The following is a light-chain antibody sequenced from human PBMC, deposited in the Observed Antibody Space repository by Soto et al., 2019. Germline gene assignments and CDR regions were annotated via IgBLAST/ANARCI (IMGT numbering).Light chain of an antibody. CDR1: SSNIESNT. CDR2: SNY. CDR3: AAWDNSLSGLV. V-gene: IGLV1-44*01. Sequence: QSVLTQPPSASGTPGQRVTISCSGSSSNIESNTASWYQQLPGTAPKLLIYSNYQRPSGVPDRFSGSRSGTSASLAISGLQSEDEADYYCAAWDNSLSGLVFGAGTKVTVL. J-gene: IGLJ2*01.